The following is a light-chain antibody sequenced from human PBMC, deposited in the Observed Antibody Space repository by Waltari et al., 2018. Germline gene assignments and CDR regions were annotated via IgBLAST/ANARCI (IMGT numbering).Light chain of an antibody. CDR2: WAS. CDR3: QQYYSSPYT. V-gene: IGKV4-1*01. CDR1: PTVLYNSNNRNY. Sequence: DFVMTQSPASLALSLGERATIHCKTSPTVLYNSNNRNYLTLYQQKPGQPPKLLFYWASTRESGVPDRFSASRSGTDFTLTISRLQPEDVAIYYCQQYYSSPYTFGQGTRLEIK. J-gene: IGKJ2*01.